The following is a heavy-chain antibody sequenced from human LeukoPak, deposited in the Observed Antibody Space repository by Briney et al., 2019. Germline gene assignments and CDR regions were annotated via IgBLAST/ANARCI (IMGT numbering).Heavy chain of an antibody. Sequence: ASVKVSCKVSGYTLTELSTHWVRQAPGKGLEWMGGFDPEDGERIYAQKFQDRVTMTEDTSTDTAYMELRSLRSEDTAMYYCATALRLEALDLWGHGTM. V-gene: IGHV1-24*01. J-gene: IGHJ3*01. CDR3: ATALRLEALDL. CDR2: FDPEDGER. D-gene: IGHD3-16*01. CDR1: GYTLTELS.